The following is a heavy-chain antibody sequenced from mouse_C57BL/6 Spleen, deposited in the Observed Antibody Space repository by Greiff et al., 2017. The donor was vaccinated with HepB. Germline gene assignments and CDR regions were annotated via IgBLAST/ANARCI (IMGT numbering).Heavy chain of an antibody. D-gene: IGHD2-10*02. CDR1: GYTFTSYW. CDR2: IDPNSGGT. CDR3: ARWRGYGNYEDWYFDV. J-gene: IGHJ1*03. Sequence: QVQLQQPGAELVKPGASVKPSCKASGYTFTSYWMHWVKQRPGRGLEWIGRIDPNSGGTKYNEKFKSKATLAVDKPSSTAYMQLSSLTSEDSAVYYCARWRGYGNYEDWYFDVWGTGTTVTVSS. V-gene: IGHV1-72*01.